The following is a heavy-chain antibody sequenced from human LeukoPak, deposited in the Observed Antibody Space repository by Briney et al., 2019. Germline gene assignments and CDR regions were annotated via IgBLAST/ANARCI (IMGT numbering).Heavy chain of an antibody. CDR2: IIPIFGTA. CDR1: GGTFSSYA. V-gene: IGHV1-69*13. J-gene: IGHJ1*01. Sequence: GASVKVPCKASGGTFSSYAISWVRQAPGQGLEWMGGIIPIFGTANYAQKFQGRVTITADESTSTAYMELSSLRSEDTAVYYCARGYFDWFHRSWGQGTLVTVSS. D-gene: IGHD3-9*01. CDR3: ARGYFDWFHRS.